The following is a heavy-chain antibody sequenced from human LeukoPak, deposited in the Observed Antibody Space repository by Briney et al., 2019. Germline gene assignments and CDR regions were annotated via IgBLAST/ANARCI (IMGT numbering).Heavy chain of an antibody. CDR2: IYYSGST. V-gene: IGHV4-39*01. CDR3: ARHLPYYYDSSGYSS. Sequence: SETLSLTCTVSGGSISSSSYYWGWLRQPPGRGREWLGTIYYSGSTYYNPSLKSRVTISVDTSKNQFSLKLSSVTAADTAVYYCARHLPYYYDSSGYSSWGQGTLVTVSS. CDR1: GGSISSSSYY. D-gene: IGHD3-22*01. J-gene: IGHJ5*02.